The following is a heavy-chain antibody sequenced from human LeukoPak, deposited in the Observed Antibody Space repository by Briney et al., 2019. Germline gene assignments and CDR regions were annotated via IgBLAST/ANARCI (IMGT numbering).Heavy chain of an antibody. D-gene: IGHD3-10*01. J-gene: IGHJ3*02. Sequence: ASVKVSCKASGYTFTGYYMHWVRQAPGQGLEWMGWIDPNSGGTNYAQKFQGRVTMTRDTSITTAYMELSRLRSDDTAVYYCARGLDYYGSGSFFNIWGQGTMVTVSS. CDR1: GYTFTGYY. CDR3: ARGLDYYGSGSFFNI. V-gene: IGHV1-2*02. CDR2: IDPNSGGT.